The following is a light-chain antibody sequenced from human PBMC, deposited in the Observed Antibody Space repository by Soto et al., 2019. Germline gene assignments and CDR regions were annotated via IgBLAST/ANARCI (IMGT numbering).Light chain of an antibody. Sequence: QSVLTQPASVSGSPGQSITISCTGTSSDVGGYNYVSWYQQHPGKAPKLMIYEVINRPSGVSNRFSGSKSGNTASLTISGLQAEDEADYYCSSYTSSSTDVFGTGTKLTVL. CDR3: SSYTSSSTDV. J-gene: IGLJ1*01. V-gene: IGLV2-14*01. CDR2: EVI. CDR1: SSDVGGYNY.